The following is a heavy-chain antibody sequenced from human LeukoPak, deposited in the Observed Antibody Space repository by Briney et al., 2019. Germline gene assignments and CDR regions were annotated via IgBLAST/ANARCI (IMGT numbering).Heavy chain of an antibody. D-gene: IGHD3-22*01. V-gene: IGHV3-48*04. CDR1: GFTFTSYS. CDR3: ARAPWGITMIVPESGPFDY. J-gene: IGHJ4*02. Sequence: GGSLRLSCAASGFTFTSYSTNWVRPAPGKGLEWVSYISTGSTIYHADSVKGRFTISRDNAKNSLYLQMNSLRAEDTAVYYCARAPWGITMIVPESGPFDYWGQGTLVTVSS. CDR2: ISTGSTI.